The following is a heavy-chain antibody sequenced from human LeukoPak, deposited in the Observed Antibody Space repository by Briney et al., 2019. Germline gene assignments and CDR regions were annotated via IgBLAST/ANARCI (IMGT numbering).Heavy chain of an antibody. Sequence: GASVKVSCKASGYTFTSYDINWVRQATGRGLEWMGWMNPNSGNTGYAQKFQGRVTMTRNTSISTAYMELSSLRSEDTAVYYCARGVRAAADYDYWGQGTLVTVSS. CDR1: GYTFTSYD. D-gene: IGHD6-13*01. V-gene: IGHV1-8*01. CDR2: MNPNSGNT. J-gene: IGHJ4*02. CDR3: ARGVRAAADYDY.